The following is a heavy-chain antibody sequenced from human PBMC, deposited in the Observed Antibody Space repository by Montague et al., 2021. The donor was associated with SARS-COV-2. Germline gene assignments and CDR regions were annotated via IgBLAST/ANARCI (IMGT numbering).Heavy chain of an antibody. J-gene: IGHJ5*01. D-gene: IGHD5-12*01. CDR3: GRLGYSSSAVDS. V-gene: IGHV4-59*08. CDR1: GDSLSFYF. Sequence: SETLSLTCTVSGDSLSFYFWTWIRQPPGRGLQWIGYIKYSGSTNYNPSLRSRLTMSLDMSSNQLSLELRSVTAADTAVYYCGRLGYSSSAVDSWGHGTLVSVSS. CDR2: IKYSGST.